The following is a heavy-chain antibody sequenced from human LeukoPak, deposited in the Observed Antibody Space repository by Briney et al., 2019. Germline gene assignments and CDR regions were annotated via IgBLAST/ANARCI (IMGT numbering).Heavy chain of an antibody. CDR3: ARLAHYNPYYMDV. V-gene: IGHV4-59*08. D-gene: IGHD5-24*01. CDR2: IYYSGST. CDR1: GGSISSYY. Sequence: PSETLSLTCTVSGGSISSYYWSWIRQPPGKGLGWIGYIYYSGSTNYNPSLKSRVTISVDTSKNQFSLKLSSVTAADTAVYYCARLAHYNPYYMDVWGKGTTVTVSS. J-gene: IGHJ6*03.